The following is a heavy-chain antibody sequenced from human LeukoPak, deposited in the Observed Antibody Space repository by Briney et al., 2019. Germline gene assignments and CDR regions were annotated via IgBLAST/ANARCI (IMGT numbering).Heavy chain of an antibody. CDR3: VKDRSIAAPNNDFFDS. CDR2: IRPNGATT. Sequence: GGSLRLSCSASGVTFNRFYLHWLREARGKGLEFVSHIRPNGATTYYADSVKGRFTISRDNSKNTLYLQMSSLRADDTAVYYCVKDRSIAAPNNDFFDSWGQGALVTVSS. J-gene: IGHJ4*02. CDR1: GVTFNRFY. D-gene: IGHD6-6*01. V-gene: IGHV3-64D*06.